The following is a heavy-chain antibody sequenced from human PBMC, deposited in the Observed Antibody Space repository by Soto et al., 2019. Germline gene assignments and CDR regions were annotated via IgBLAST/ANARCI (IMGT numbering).Heavy chain of an antibody. CDR3: TKSWLFEKNWFDP. Sequence: PGGSLRLSCAASGFPFTTYGMSWVRQAPGKGLEWVSDISSTGLYTYLADSVKGRFTISRDNSKNTLYLQMNSLRVDDTAVYFCTKSWLFEKNWFDPWGQGTLVTVSS. V-gene: IGHV3-23*01. CDR1: GFPFTTYG. D-gene: IGHD3-22*01. J-gene: IGHJ5*02. CDR2: ISSTGLYT.